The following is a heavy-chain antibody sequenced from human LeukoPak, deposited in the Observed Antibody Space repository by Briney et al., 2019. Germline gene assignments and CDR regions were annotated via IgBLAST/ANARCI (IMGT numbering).Heavy chain of an antibody. CDR1: GGSISSYY. CDR2: IYYSGST. V-gene: IGHV4-59*01. J-gene: IGHJ6*03. Sequence: SETLSPACTVSGGSISSYYWSWIRQPPGKGLEWIGYIYYSGSTNYNPSLKSRVTISVDTSKNQFSLKLSSVTAADTAVYYCARGYMDVWGKGTTVTVSS. CDR3: ARGYMDV.